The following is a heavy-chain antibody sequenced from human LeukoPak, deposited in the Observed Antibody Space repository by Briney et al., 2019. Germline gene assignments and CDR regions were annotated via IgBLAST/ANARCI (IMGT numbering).Heavy chain of an antibody. CDR3: ARLAVVPAAMSPDY. Sequence: GESLKISCKGSGYSFTNYWIGWVRQMPGKGLEWMGIIYPGDSDTRYSPSFQGQVTISADKSISTAYLQWNSLKASDTAVYFCARLAVVPAAMSPDYWGQGTLVSVSS. D-gene: IGHD2-2*01. V-gene: IGHV5-51*01. CDR1: GYSFTNYW. CDR2: IYPGDSDT. J-gene: IGHJ4*02.